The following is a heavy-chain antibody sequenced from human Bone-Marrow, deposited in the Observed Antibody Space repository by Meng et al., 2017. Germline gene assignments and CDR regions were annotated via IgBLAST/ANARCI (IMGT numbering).Heavy chain of an antibody. CDR1: GYTFTGYD. D-gene: IGHD5-12*01. V-gene: IGHV1-2*02. Sequence: GRLLQCGAEVKKPGASVKVSCKASGYTFTGYDMHWVRQAPGQGLEWMGWINPNSGGTNYAQKFQGRVTMTRDTSISTAYMELSRLRSDDTAVYYCARSDSGYELNYWGQGTLVTVSS. J-gene: IGHJ4*02. CDR3: ARSDSGYELNY. CDR2: INPNSGGT.